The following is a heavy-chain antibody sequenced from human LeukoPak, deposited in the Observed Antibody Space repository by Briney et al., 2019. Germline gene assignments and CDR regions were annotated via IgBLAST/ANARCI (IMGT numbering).Heavy chain of an antibody. CDR1: GYSISSGYF. CDR2: IYHSGTT. D-gene: IGHD6-13*01. Sequence: PSETLSLTCTVSGYSISSGYFWGWIRQPPGKGLEWIGSIYHSGTTYYNPSLKSRVTISVDTSKNQFSLKLTSVTAADTAVYYCARGYSSSWYFNWFDPWGQGTLVNVSS. V-gene: IGHV4-38-2*02. CDR3: ARGYSSSWYFNWFDP. J-gene: IGHJ5*02.